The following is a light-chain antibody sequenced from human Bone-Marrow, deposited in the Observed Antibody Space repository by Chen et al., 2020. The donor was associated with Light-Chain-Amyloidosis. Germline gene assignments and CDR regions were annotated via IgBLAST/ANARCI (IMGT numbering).Light chain of an antibody. Sequence: SYVLPQPSSVSVAPGQTATLACGGNNIGSTSVHWYQQKPGQAPLLVIYDGSDRPSGLPERLSGSNTGNTATLTISRVEAGDEADYYCQVWDRSSDRPVFGGGTKLTVL. CDR2: DGS. CDR3: QVWDRSSDRPV. J-gene: IGLJ3*02. V-gene: IGLV3-21*02. CDR1: NIGSTS.